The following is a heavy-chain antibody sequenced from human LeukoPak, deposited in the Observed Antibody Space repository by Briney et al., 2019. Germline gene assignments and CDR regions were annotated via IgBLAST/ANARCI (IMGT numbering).Heavy chain of an antibody. CDR3: TRSRVSGSYFDYHSGMDV. D-gene: IGHD1-26*01. J-gene: IGHJ6*02. CDR2: VSFSGTT. CDR1: RGPISSHY. Sequence: SETLSLTCTVSRGPISSHYWSWIRQPPGKGLEWLGYVSFSGTTKYSPSLNSRVTISRDTSKNQFSLRVNSVTAADTAVYYCTRSRVSGSYFDYHSGMDVWGQGTTDIVS. V-gene: IGHV4-59*11.